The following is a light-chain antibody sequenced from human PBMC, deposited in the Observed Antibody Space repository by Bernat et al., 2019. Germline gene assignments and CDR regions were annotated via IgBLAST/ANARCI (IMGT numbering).Light chain of an antibody. V-gene: IGLV2-23*02. CDR2: EVS. Sequence: QSALTQPASVSGSPGQSITISCTGTSSDVGSYNLVSWYQQHPGKAPKLMIYEVSKRPSGVSNRFSDSKSGNTASLTTSGLQAEDEADYYCCSYAGSSTWVFGGGTKLTVL. CDR3: CSYAGSSTWV. J-gene: IGLJ3*02. CDR1: SSDVGSYNL.